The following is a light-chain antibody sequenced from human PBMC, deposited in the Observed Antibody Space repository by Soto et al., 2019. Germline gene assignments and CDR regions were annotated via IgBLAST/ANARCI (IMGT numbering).Light chain of an antibody. CDR3: QQYNNWPPIT. CDR2: GAS. Sequence: EIVMTQSPATLSVSPGGRATLYCRASQSVSSNLAWYQQKPGQAPRLLIYGASTRATGIPARFSGSGSGTEFTPTINSLQSEDFAVYYCQQYNNWPPITFGQGTRLENK. V-gene: IGKV3-15*01. CDR1: QSVSSN. J-gene: IGKJ5*01.